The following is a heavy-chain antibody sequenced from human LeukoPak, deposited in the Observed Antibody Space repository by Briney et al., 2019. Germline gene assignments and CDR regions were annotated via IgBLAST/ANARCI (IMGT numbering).Heavy chain of an antibody. CDR2: INPNSCCT. Sequence: ASVTLSFKSSVSTCTGNYIRWYRQAPGQRPEWMVWINPNSCCTNYAHKFQCMVTMTRDPSISTAYMELRGLRSDDTAVYYCARGGSSSWYSSGSYWGQGTLVTVSS. CDR3: ARGGSSSWYSSGSY. V-gene: IGHV1-2*02. D-gene: IGHD6-13*01. CDR1: VSTCTGNY. J-gene: IGHJ4*02.